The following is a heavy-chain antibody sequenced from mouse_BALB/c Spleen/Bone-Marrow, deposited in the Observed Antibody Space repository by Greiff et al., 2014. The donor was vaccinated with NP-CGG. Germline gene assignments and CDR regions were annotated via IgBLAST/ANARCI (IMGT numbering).Heavy chain of an antibody. V-gene: IGHV1-14*01. CDR2: INPYNDGT. Sequence: VQLKESGPELVKPGASVEMSCKASGYTFTSYVMHWVKQKPGQGLEWIGYINPYNDGTKYNEKFKGKATLTSDKSSSTAYMELSSLTSEDSAVYYCARRGFDEGYYAMDYWGQGTSVTVSS. J-gene: IGHJ4*01. CDR1: GYTFTSYV. CDR3: ARRGFDEGYYAMDY.